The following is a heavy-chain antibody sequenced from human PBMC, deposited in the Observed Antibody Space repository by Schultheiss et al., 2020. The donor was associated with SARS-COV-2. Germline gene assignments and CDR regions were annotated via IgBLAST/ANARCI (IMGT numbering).Heavy chain of an antibody. D-gene: IGHD2-15*01. CDR3: AFIGYCSGGSCYAIDY. Sequence: SETLSLTCTVSGGSINSADYYWGWIRQPPGKGLEWIGNIYYSGSTYYNPSLKSRVTISVDTSKNQFSLKLSSVTAADTAVYYCAFIGYCSGGSCYAIDYWGQGTLVTVSS. J-gene: IGHJ4*02. CDR2: IYYSGST. V-gene: IGHV4-30-4*01. CDR1: GGSINSADYY.